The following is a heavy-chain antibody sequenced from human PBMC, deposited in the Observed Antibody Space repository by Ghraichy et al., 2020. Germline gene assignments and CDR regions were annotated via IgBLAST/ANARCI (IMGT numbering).Heavy chain of an antibody. D-gene: IGHD3-10*01. CDR2: IYTSGST. V-gene: IGHV4-4*07. J-gene: IGHJ3*02. CDR3: ARATMVRGVRAWLNDAFDI. Sequence: LSLTCTVSGGSISSYYWSWIRQPAGKGLEWIGRIYTSGSTNYNPSLKSRVTMSVDTSKNQFSLKLSSVTAADTAVYYCARATMVRGVRAWLNDAFDIWGQGTMVTVSS. CDR1: GGSISSYY.